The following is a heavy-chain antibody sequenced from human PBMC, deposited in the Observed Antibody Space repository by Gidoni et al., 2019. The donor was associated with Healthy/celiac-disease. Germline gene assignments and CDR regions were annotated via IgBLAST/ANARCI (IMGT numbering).Heavy chain of an antibody. Sequence: QVQLQQEGAGLLQPSETLSLTYAVYGGSFSGYYWSWIRQPPGKGLEWLGEINHSGSTNYNPSLKSRVTISVDTPKNQFSLKLSSVTAADTAVYYCARENGRRPQRIDYWGHGTLVTVSS. CDR2: INHSGST. D-gene: IGHD1-1*01. V-gene: IGHV4-34*01. J-gene: IGHJ4*01. CDR1: GGSFSGYY. CDR3: ARENGRRPQRIDY.